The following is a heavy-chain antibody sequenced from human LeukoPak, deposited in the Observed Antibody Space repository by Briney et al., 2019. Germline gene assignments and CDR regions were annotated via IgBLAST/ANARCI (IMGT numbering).Heavy chain of an antibody. V-gene: IGHV4-59*08. CDR2: ISYSGST. CDR3: AKSYFDYSTYYSYYFNL. CDR1: GGSISSYY. D-gene: IGHD4-11*01. Sequence: SETLSLTCTVSGGSISSYYWSWIRQPPGKGLEWIGYISYSGSTNYNPSLKSRVTISVDTSKSQFALKLSSVTAADTAVYYCAKSYFDYSTYYSYYFNLWGQGALVTVSS. J-gene: IGHJ4*02.